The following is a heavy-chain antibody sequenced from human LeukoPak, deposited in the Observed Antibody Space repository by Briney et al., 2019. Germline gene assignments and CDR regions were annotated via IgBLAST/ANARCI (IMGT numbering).Heavy chain of an antibody. D-gene: IGHD3-16*01. CDR1: GDSIRSGTYY. J-gene: IGHJ4*02. Sequence: SQTLSLTCSVSGDSIRSGTYYWSWIRQPAGKGLEWIGRIYTSGNTNYNPSLKSRVTISVDTSKNQFSLKPSSVTAADTAVYYCARGGGSTRIDYWGQGTLVTVSS. V-gene: IGHV4-61*02. CDR3: ARGGGSTRIDY. CDR2: IYTSGNT.